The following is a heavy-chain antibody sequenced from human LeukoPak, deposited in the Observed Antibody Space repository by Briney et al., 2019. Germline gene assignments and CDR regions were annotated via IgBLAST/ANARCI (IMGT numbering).Heavy chain of an antibody. CDR2: ISGSGGST. CDR3: AKDLGSYYYYMDV. CDR1: GFTFSSYA. J-gene: IGHJ6*03. Sequence: TGGSLRLSCAASGFTFSSYAMSWVRQAPGKGLEWASAISGSGGSTYYADPVKGRFTISRDNSKNTLYLQMNSLRAEDTAVYYCAKDLGSYYYYMDVWGKGTTVTVSS. D-gene: IGHD3-10*01. V-gene: IGHV3-23*01.